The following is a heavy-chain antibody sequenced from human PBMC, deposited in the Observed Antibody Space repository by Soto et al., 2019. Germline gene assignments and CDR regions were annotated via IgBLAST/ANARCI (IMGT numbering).Heavy chain of an antibody. CDR2: IYYSGST. CDR3: ARHVGGTFDY. J-gene: IGHJ4*02. V-gene: IGHV4-39*01. Sequence: PSETLSLTCSVSGGSISSSSYYWGWIRQPPGKGLEWIGTIYYSGSTYYNPSLKRRATISVDTSQNHFSLRLSSVTAADTAVYYCARHVGGTFDYWGQGTLVTVSS. D-gene: IGHD2-21*02. CDR1: GGSISSSSYY.